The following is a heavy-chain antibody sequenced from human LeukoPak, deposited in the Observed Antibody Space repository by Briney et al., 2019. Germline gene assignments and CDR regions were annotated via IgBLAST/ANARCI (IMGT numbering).Heavy chain of an antibody. CDR2: ISSSSSYI. Sequence: GGSLRLSCAASGFTFSSYSMNWVRQAPGKGLEWVSSISSSSSYIYYADSVKGRFTISRDNAKNSLYLQMNSLRAEDTAVYYCARDLRHYDILTGPFRYYYYMDVWGKGTTVTVSS. CDR3: ARDLRHYDILTGPFRYYYYMDV. J-gene: IGHJ6*03. D-gene: IGHD3-9*01. CDR1: GFTFSSYS. V-gene: IGHV3-21*01.